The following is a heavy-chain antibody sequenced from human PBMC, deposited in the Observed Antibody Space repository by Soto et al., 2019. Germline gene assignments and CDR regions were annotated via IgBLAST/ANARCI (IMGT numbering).Heavy chain of an antibody. CDR3: ARDSYGSSDDY. CDR1: GGSVSGYY. J-gene: IGHJ4*02. Sequence: SETLSLTCTVSGGSVSGYYWSWIRRPPGKGLEWIGYVFYSGNTIYNPSLKSRVTISLDTSKNQFSLKLSSVTAADTAVYYCARDSYGSSDDYCGQGTLVTVSS. D-gene: IGHD3-22*01. CDR2: VFYSGNT. V-gene: IGHV4-59*02.